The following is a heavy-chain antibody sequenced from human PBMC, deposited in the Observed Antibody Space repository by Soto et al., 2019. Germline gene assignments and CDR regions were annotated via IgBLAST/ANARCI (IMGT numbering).Heavy chain of an antibody. Sequence: GGSLSLFCAVSVFTFDDNAMPWVRQAPEKGLDWVSGINWKSDIGYADSVKGRFTISRDNAENSLYLQMNSLRAEDTALYYCAISQDRGGRTTFIYWGQGTQVTVSS. V-gene: IGHV3-9*01. CDR2: INWKSDI. J-gene: IGHJ4*02. CDR1: VFTFDDNA. D-gene: IGHD3-16*01. CDR3: AISQDRGGRTTFIY.